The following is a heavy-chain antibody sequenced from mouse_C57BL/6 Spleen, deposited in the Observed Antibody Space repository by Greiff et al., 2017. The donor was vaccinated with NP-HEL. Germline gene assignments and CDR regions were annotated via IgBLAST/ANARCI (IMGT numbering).Heavy chain of an antibody. Sequence: EVQLVESGPELVKPGASVKMSCKASGYTFTDYNMHWVKQSHGKSLEWIGYINPNNGGTSYNQKFKGKATLTVNKSSSTAYMELRSLTSEDSAVYYCAPNWDYFDYWGQGTTLTVSS. CDR2: INPNNGGT. J-gene: IGHJ2*01. CDR1: GYTFTDYN. CDR3: APNWDYFDY. D-gene: IGHD4-1*01. V-gene: IGHV1-22*01.